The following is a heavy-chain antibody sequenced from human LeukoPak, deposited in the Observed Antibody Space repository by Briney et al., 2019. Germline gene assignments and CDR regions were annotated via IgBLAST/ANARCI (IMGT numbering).Heavy chain of an antibody. V-gene: IGHV4-61*08. CDR2: IYYSGST. CDR3: ARDRGYSYAFGY. CDR1: GGSISSGGYY. D-gene: IGHD5-18*01. Sequence: SETLSLTCTVSGGSISSGGYYWSWIRQHPGKGLEWIGYIYYSGSTNYNPSLKSRVTMSVDTSKNQFSLKLSSVTAADTAVYYCARDRGYSYAFGYWGQGTLVTVSS. J-gene: IGHJ4*02.